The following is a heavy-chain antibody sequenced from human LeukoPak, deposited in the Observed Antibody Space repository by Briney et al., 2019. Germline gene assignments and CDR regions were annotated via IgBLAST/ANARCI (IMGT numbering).Heavy chain of an antibody. CDR3: AKRTIVVVVAATQATFDY. D-gene: IGHD2-15*01. CDR1: GFTFSSYV. V-gene: IGHV3-23*01. Sequence: GGSLRLSCAASGFTFSSYVMNWVRQAPGKGLEWVSAISGSGGSTYYADSVKGRFTISRDNSKNTLYLQMNSLRAEDTAVYYCAKRTIVVVVAATQATFDYWGQGTLVTVSS. J-gene: IGHJ4*02. CDR2: ISGSGGST.